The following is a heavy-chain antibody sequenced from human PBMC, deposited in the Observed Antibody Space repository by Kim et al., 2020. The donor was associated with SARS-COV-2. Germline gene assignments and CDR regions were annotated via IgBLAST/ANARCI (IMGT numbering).Heavy chain of an antibody. V-gene: IGHV1-18*04. D-gene: IGHD2-21*01. CDR2: IIPKNGKT. J-gene: IGHJ4*02. CDR3: ARDQDFSVVY. CDR1: GYTFNTYG. Sequence: ASVKVSCKASGYTFNTYGISWVRQAPGQGLEWMGWIIPKNGKTNYAQNFRDRISMTTDISTSTAHIELRSLRSDDTAMYYCARDQDFSVVYWGQVTVVTV.